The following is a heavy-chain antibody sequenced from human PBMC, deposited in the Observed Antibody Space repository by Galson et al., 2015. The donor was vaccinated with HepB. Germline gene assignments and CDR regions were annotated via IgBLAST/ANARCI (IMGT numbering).Heavy chain of an antibody. CDR1: GFTFSSYA. CDR2: ISGSGGNT. D-gene: IGHD6-19*01. CDR3: AKDSYTSGSVLSDY. J-gene: IGHJ4*02. Sequence: SLRLSCAASGFTFSSYAMSWVRQAPGKGLEWVSAISGSGGNTYYADSVKGRFTISRDNSKNTLYLQMNSLRAEDTAVYYCAKDSYTSGSVLSDYWGQGTLVTVSS. V-gene: IGHV3-23*01.